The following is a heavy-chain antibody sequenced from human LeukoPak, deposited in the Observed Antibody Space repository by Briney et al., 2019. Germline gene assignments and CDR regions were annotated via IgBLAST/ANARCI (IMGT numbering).Heavy chain of an antibody. V-gene: IGHV3-48*03. CDR3: ARDRRFGDPPDY. J-gene: IGHJ4*02. Sequence: PVGSLRLSCAASAFTFSSYEMNWVRQAPGKGLKWVSYISSSGSTIYYADSVKGRFTISRDNAKNSLYLQMNSLRAEDTAVYYCARDRRFGDPPDYCGQGTLVTVSS. D-gene: IGHD3-10*01. CDR1: AFTFSSYE. CDR2: ISSSGSTI.